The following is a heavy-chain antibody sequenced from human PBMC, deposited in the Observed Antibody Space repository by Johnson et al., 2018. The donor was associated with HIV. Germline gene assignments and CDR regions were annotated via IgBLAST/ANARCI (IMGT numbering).Heavy chain of an antibody. Sequence: VQLVESGGGVVQPGGSLRLSCAASGFTFSSYGMHWVRQAPGKGLEWVGRIKSKADGGTTDYAAPVKGRFTISRDDSKNSLSLQMSSLKTEDTAVYYCTRDRDGVGVSWGQGTMVTVSS. V-gene: IGHV3-15*01. CDR2: IKSKADGGTT. CDR3: TRDRDGVGVS. J-gene: IGHJ3*01. D-gene: IGHD3-10*01. CDR1: GFTFSSYG.